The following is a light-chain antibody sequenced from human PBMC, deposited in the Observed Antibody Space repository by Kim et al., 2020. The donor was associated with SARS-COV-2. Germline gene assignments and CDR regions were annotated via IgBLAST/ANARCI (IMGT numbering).Light chain of an antibody. V-gene: IGKV1-39*01. J-gene: IGKJ3*01. CDR3: QQSYSSPFT. Sequence: GDRVTSNCRASRSLSGYLNWYQKKSGQAPRLRIHGASNLQNEVPSRFSGGESGTEFTLTITSLQPEDFATYYCQQSYSSPFTFGPGTKVDIK. CDR2: GAS. CDR1: RSLSGY.